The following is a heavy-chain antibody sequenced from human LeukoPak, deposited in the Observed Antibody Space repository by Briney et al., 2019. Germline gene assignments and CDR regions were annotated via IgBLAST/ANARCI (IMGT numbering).Heavy chain of an antibody. CDR1: GYTFTVYY. CDR2: INPNSGGT. CDR3: ARTSAYYYDSSGPFDP. J-gene: IGHJ5*02. D-gene: IGHD3-22*01. Sequence: ASVRVSCKASGYTFTVYYMHWVRQAPGQGLEWMGWINPNSGGTNYAQKFQGRVTMTRDTSISTAYMELSRLRSDDTAVYYCARTSAYYYDSSGPFDPWGQGTLVTVSS. V-gene: IGHV1-2*02.